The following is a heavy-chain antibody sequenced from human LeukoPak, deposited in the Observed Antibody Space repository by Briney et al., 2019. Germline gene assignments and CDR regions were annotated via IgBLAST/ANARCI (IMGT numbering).Heavy chain of an antibody. CDR1: GGTFSSYA. Sequence: APVKVSCKASGGTFSSYAISWVRQAPGQGLEWTGGIIPIFGTANYAQKFQGRVTITTDESTSTAYMELSSLRSEDTAVYYCATLYSRTYYYYMDVWGKGTTVTVSS. V-gene: IGHV1-69*05. D-gene: IGHD4-11*01. J-gene: IGHJ6*03. CDR3: ATLYSRTYYYYMDV. CDR2: IIPIFGTA.